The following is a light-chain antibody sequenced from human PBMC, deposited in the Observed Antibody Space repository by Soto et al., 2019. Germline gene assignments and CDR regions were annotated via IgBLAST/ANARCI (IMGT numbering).Light chain of an antibody. Sequence: QSALAQPPSASGSPGQSVTISCTGSGSDIGAYNFVSWYQQHPGKAPKLMIFGVTERPSGVPHRFSGSKSGNTASLTVSGLQADDEAVYYCYSYAGRNIWVFGGGTKLTV. CDR2: GVT. CDR3: YSYAGRNIWV. J-gene: IGLJ3*02. V-gene: IGLV2-8*01. CDR1: GSDIGAYNF.